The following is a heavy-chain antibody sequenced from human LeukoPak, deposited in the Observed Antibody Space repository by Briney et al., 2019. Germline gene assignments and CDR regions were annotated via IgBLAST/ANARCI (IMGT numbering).Heavy chain of an antibody. D-gene: IGHD3-22*01. CDR3: AKLSRQYYYDSSGYGIGAFDI. CDR1: GFTFSSYG. V-gene: IGHV3-30*18. CDR2: ISYDGSNE. Sequence: GGSLRLSCAASGFTFSSYGMHWVRQAPGKGLEWVAVISYDGSNEYYADSVKGRFTISRDNSKNTLYLQMNSLRAEDTAVYCCAKLSRQYYYDSSGYGIGAFDIWGQGTMVTVSS. J-gene: IGHJ3*02.